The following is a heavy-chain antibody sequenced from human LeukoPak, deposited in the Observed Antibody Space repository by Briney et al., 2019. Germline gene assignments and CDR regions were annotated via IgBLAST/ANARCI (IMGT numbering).Heavy chain of an antibody. Sequence: EASVKVSCKASGYTFTGYYMHWVRQAPGQGLEWMGWINPNSGGTNYAQKFQGRVTMTRDTSISTAYMELSRLRSDDTAVYYCAREVTAYCGGDCYSSYFDYWGQGTLVTVSS. V-gene: IGHV1-2*02. CDR1: GYTFTGYY. D-gene: IGHD2-21*02. J-gene: IGHJ4*02. CDR2: INPNSGGT. CDR3: AREVTAYCGGDCYSSYFDY.